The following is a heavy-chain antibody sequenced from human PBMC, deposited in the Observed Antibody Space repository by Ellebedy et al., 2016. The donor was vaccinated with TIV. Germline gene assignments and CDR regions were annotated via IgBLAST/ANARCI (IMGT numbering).Heavy chain of an antibody. J-gene: IGHJ6*02. CDR2: INPSGGST. V-gene: IGHV1-46*01. CDR1: RYTFTSYY. D-gene: IGHD2-15*01. CDR3: ARSVGGYCSGGSCFMGMDV. Sequence: ASVKVSXKASRYTFTSYYMHWVRQAPGQGLEWMGIINPSGGSTSYAQKFQGRVTMTRDTSTSTVYMELSSLRSEDTAVYYCARSVGGYCSGGSCFMGMDVWGQGTTVTVSS.